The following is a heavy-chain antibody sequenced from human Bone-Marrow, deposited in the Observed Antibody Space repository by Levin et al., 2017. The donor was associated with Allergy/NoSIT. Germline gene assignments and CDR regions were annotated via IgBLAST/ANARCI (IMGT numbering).Heavy chain of an antibody. CDR1: GFTFSRYS. CDR2: ISRSSSTI. D-gene: IGHD2-2*01. Sequence: GGSLRLSCAASGFTFSRYSMNWVRQAPGRGLEWVSYISRSSSTISYADSVKGRFTISRDNAKNSMYLQMNSLRDEDTAVYYCARPDCSGTSCYYFFASWGQGPLVTVSS. V-gene: IGHV3-48*02. J-gene: IGHJ4*02. CDR3: ARPDCSGTSCYYFFAS.